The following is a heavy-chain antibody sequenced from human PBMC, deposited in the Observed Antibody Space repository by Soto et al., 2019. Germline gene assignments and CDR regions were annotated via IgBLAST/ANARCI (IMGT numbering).Heavy chain of an antibody. D-gene: IGHD6-13*01. Sequence: SETLSLTCAVSGGSISSGGYSWSWIRQPPGKGLEWIGYIYHSGSTYYNPSLKSRVTISVDRSKNQFSLKLSSVTAADTAVYYCARDRLAAAGENWFDPWGQGTLVTVSS. V-gene: IGHV4-30-2*01. J-gene: IGHJ5*02. CDR2: IYHSGST. CDR3: ARDRLAAAGENWFDP. CDR1: GGSISSGGYS.